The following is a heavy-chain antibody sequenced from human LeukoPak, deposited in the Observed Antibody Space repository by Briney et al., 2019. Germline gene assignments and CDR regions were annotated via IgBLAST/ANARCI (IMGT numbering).Heavy chain of an antibody. CDR1: GFTFSSYA. J-gene: IGHJ4*02. CDR2: ISGSGGST. V-gene: IGHV3-23*01. Sequence: GALRLSCAASGFTFSSYAMSWVRQAPGKGLEWVSAISGSGGSTYYADSVKGRFTISRDNSKNTLYLQMNSLRAEDTAVYYCADASPSYDYVRGSYASYWGQGTLVTVSS. D-gene: IGHD3-16*01. CDR3: ADASPSYDYVRGSYASY.